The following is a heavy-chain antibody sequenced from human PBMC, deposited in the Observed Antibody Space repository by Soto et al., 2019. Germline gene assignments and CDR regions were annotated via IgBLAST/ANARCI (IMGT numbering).Heavy chain of an antibody. V-gene: IGHV1-69*13. Sequence: VASVKVSCKASGGTFSSYAISWVRQAPGQGLEWMGGIIPIFGTANYAQKFQGRVTITADESTSTAYMELSSLRSEDTAVYYCARRVYSSGWYDYFDYWGQGTLVTVSS. CDR2: IIPIFGTA. D-gene: IGHD6-19*01. CDR3: ARRVYSSGWYDYFDY. J-gene: IGHJ4*02. CDR1: GGTFSSYA.